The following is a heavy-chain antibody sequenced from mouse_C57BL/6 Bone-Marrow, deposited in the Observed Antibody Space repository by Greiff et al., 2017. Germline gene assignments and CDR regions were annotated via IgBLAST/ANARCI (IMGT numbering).Heavy chain of an antibody. J-gene: IGHJ2*01. V-gene: IGHV1-47*01. CDR1: GYTFTTYP. CDR3: ESRRRTAQGTFDD. Sequence: QVQLQQSGAELVKPGASVKMSCKASGYTFTTYPIEWMKQNHGKSLEWIGNFHPYNDDTTYNEKFKGKATLTVEKSSSTCYLELSRLTSDELAVFAFESRRRTAQGTFDDWGQGTTLTVSS. CDR2: FHPYNDDT. D-gene: IGHD3-2*02.